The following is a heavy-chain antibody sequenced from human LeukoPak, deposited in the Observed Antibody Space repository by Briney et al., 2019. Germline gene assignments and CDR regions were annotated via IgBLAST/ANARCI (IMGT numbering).Heavy chain of an antibody. Sequence: ASVKVSCKVSGYTLTELSMHWVRQAPGKGLEWVGGFDPEDGETIYAQKFQGRVTMTEDTSTDTAYMELSSLRSEDTAVYYCATDIFSAYYDFPYGMDVWGQGTTVTVSS. CDR3: ATDIFSAYYDFPYGMDV. J-gene: IGHJ6*02. CDR2: FDPEDGET. V-gene: IGHV1-24*01. CDR1: GYTLTELS. D-gene: IGHD3-3*01.